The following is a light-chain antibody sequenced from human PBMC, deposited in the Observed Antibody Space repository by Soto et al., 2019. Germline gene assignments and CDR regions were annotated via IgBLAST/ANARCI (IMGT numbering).Light chain of an antibody. CDR2: GAS. CDR3: QQYGSSPPEYT. CDR1: HSGSNSY. V-gene: IGKV3-20*01. Sequence: EIVLTQSPRTLSLSPGERATLSCRASHSGSNSYLAWYQQKPGQAPRLLIYGASSRATGIPDRFSGSGSGTDFTLTISRLEPEDFAVYYCQQYGSSPPEYTFGQGTKLEIK. J-gene: IGKJ2*01.